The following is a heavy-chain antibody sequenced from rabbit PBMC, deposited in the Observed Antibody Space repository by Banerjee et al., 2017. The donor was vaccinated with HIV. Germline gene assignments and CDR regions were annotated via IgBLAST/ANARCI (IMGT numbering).Heavy chain of an antibody. CDR1: GFSFSGAYD. J-gene: IGHJ4*01. Sequence: EESGGDLVQPGASLTLTWKAYGFSFSGAYDGCRVRQAPGKRPEWIACIYVGSSGRIYYANWAKGRFTISKASSTTVTLRMTSLTAADTATYFCARTAASNNWNPDYFNLWGPGTLVTVS. CDR3: ARTAASNNWNPDYFNL. V-gene: IGHV1S40*01. CDR2: IYVGSSGRI. D-gene: IGHD4-2*01.